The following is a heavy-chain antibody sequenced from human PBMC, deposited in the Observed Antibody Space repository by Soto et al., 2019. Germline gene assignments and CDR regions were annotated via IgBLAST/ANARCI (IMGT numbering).Heavy chain of an antibody. V-gene: IGHV4-39*01. CDR1: GGSISSSSYY. J-gene: IGHJ6*02. D-gene: IGHD3-10*01. CDR2: IYYSGST. Sequence: SETLSLTCTVSGGSISSSSYYWGWIRQPPGKGLEWIGSIYYSGSTYYNPSLKSRVTISVDTSKNQFSLKLSSVTAADTAVYYCARLGGFGELGMDVWGQGTTVT. CDR3: ARLGGFGELGMDV.